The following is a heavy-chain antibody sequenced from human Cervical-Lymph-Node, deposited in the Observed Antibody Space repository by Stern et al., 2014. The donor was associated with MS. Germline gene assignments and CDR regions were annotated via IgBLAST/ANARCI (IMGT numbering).Heavy chain of an antibody. Sequence: EVHLVESGGGLVQPGGSLRLSCEASGFPVGASYMNWVRQAPGQGLEWVSRIHTVGTTHYADSVKGRFTISRANAKNALYLQMDRLTVEDTAVYYCAREIAGRRFEDWGRGTLVAVSP. CDR2: IHTVGTT. D-gene: IGHD6-6*01. V-gene: IGHV3-66*01. CDR3: AREIAGRRFED. J-gene: IGHJ4*02. CDR1: GFPVGASY.